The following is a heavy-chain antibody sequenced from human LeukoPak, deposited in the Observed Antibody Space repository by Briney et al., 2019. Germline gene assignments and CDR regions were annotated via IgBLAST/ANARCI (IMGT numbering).Heavy chain of an antibody. J-gene: IGHJ4*02. CDR1: GFTFSSYA. D-gene: IGHD5-18*01. CDR3: ARGATSEDTAIVTGY. Sequence: GGSLRLSCAASGFTFSSYAMSWVRQAPGRGLEWVSSITGSGATTYYADSVKGRFTVSRDNSKNTLYPQMNSLRAEDTAVYHCARGATSEDTAIVTGYWGQGTLVTVSS. CDR2: ITGSGATT. V-gene: IGHV3-23*01.